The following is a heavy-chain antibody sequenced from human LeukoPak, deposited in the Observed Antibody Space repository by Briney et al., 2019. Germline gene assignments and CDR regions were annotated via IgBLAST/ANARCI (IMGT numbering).Heavy chain of an antibody. J-gene: IGHJ5*02. CDR2: IYYSGST. CDR1: GGSISSGGYY. V-gene: IGHV4-31*03. CDR3: ARDVGSTMVRGVILNWFDP. D-gene: IGHD3-10*01. Sequence: LSETLSLTCTVSGGSISSGGYYWSWIRQHPGKGLEWIGYIYYSGSTYYNPSLKSRVTISVDTSKNQFSLKLSSVTAADTAVYYCARDVGSTMVRGVILNWFDPWGQGTLVTVSS.